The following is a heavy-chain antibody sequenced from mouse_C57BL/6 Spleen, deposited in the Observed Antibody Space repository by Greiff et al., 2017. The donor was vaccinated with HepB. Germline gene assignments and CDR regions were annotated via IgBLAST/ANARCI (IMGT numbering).Heavy chain of an antibody. Sequence: VQLQQSGAELVRPGASVTLSCKASGYTFTDYEMHWVKQTPVHGLEWIGAIDPETGGTAYNQKFKGKAILTADKSSSTAYMELRSLTSEDSAVYYCARGGYYIMDYWGQGTSVTVSS. CDR1: GYTFTDYE. CDR2: IDPETGGT. D-gene: IGHD2-3*01. CDR3: ARGGYYIMDY. J-gene: IGHJ4*01. V-gene: IGHV1-15*01.